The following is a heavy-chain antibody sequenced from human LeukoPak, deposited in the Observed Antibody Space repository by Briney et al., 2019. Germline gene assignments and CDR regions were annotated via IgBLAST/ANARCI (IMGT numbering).Heavy chain of an antibody. D-gene: IGHD4-17*01. J-gene: IGHJ4*02. CDR3: AKHAATVSYYFDY. CDR1: GFTFNNYA. Sequence: GGSLRLSCAASGFTFNNYAMNWVRQAPGKGLEWVSTISGSGVATYYADSVKGRFTVSRDNSKNTVYLQMNSLRAEDTAVYYCAKHAATVSYYFDYWGQGTLVTVSS. V-gene: IGHV3-23*01. CDR2: ISGSGVAT.